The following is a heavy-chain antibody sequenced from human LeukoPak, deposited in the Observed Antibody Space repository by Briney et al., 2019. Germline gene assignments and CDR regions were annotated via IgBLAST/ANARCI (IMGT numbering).Heavy chain of an antibody. Sequence: GGSLRLSCAASGFTVSSNYMSWVRQAPGKGLEWASVIYSGGSTYYADSVKGRFTISRDNSKNTLYLQMNSLRAEDTAVYYCARDRDRKLRFLEWLLPLTLYYWGQGTLVTVSS. CDR2: IYSGGST. CDR3: ARDRDRKLRFLEWLLPLTLYY. CDR1: GFTVSSNY. V-gene: IGHV3-66*01. J-gene: IGHJ4*02. D-gene: IGHD3-3*01.